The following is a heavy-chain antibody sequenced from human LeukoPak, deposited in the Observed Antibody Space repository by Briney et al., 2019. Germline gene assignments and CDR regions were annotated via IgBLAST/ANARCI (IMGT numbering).Heavy chain of an antibody. CDR2: ISYDGSNK. CDR3: ARDENARGNYYDSSGYFV. V-gene: IGHV3-30-3*01. J-gene: IGHJ4*02. CDR1: GFTFSSYA. Sequence: GRSLRLSCAASGFTFSSYAMHWVRQAPGKGLEWVAVISYDGSNKYYADSVKGRFTISRDNSKYTLYLQMNSLRAEDTAVYYCARDENARGNYYDSSGYFVWGQGTLVTVSS. D-gene: IGHD3-22*01.